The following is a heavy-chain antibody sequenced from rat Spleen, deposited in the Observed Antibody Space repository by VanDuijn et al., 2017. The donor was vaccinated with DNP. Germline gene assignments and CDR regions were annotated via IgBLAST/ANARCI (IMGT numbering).Heavy chain of an antibody. CDR3: AKAGGYDY. J-gene: IGHJ2*01. V-gene: IGHV5S10*01. CDR2: ITASGGST. Sequence: EVQLVESGGDLVQPGRSLKLSCAASGFTFSDYNMAWVRQAPKKGLEWVASITASGGSTSYRDSVKGRFTISRDNAKSTLYLQMDSLRSEETATYYCAKAGGYDYWGQGVMVTVSS. CDR1: GFTFSDYN. D-gene: IGHD1-11*01.